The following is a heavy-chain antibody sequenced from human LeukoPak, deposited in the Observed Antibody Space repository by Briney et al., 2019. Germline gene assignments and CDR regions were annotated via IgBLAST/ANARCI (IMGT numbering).Heavy chain of an antibody. Sequence: SETLSLTCAVYGGSFSGYYWSWIRQPPGKGLEWIGEINHSGSTNYNPSLKSRVTISVDTSKNQFSLKLSSVTAADTAVYYCARVSRAAKWGFDYWGQGTLVTVSS. CDR2: INHSGST. CDR1: GGSFSGYY. D-gene: IGHD1-26*01. V-gene: IGHV4-34*01. J-gene: IGHJ4*02. CDR3: ARVSRAAKWGFDY.